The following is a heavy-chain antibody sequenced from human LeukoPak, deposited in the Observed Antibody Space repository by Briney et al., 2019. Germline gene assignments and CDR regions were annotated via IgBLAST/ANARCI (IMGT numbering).Heavy chain of an antibody. V-gene: IGHV4-34*01. CDR3: AYSSSWNNWFDR. CDR1: GVSFSGYN. J-gene: IGHJ5*02. D-gene: IGHD6-13*01. Sequence: SETLSLTCAVYGVSFSGYNWSWIRQPPGKGLEWIGEINHSGSTNYNPSLKSRVTISVDTSKNQFSLKLSSMTAADTAVYYCAYSSSWNNWFDRWGQGTLVTVSS. CDR2: INHSGST.